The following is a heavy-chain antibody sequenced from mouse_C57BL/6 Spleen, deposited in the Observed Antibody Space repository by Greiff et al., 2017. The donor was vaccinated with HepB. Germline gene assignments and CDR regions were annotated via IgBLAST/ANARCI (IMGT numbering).Heavy chain of an antibody. CDR1: GYTFTDYE. CDR3: TTKDYGSSYWFAY. V-gene: IGHV1-15*01. D-gene: IGHD1-1*01. CDR2: IDPETGGT. Sequence: QVQLQQSGAELVRPGASVTLSCKASGYTFTDYEMHWVKQTPVHGLEWIGAIDPETGGTAYNQKFKGKAILTADKSSSTAYMELRSLTSEDSAVYYCTTKDYGSSYWFAYWGQGTLVTVSA. J-gene: IGHJ3*01.